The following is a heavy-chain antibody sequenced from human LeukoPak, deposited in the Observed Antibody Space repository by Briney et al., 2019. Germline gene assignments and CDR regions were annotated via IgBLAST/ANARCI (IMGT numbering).Heavy chain of an antibody. D-gene: IGHD5-24*01. CDR1: GFSFSGHW. CDR2: IKEDGSDE. Sequence: GGSLRLSCAASGFSFSGHWMNWVRQAPGKGLEWVANIKEDGSDENYMDSVKGRFTISRENAKNSLFLQMNNLRVEDTAVYYCARVRMATLYFDYWGQGTLVTVSS. CDR3: ARVRMATLYFDY. J-gene: IGHJ4*02. V-gene: IGHV3-7*03.